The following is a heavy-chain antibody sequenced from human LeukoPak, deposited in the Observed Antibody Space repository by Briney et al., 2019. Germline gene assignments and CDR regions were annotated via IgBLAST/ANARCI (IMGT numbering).Heavy chain of an antibody. J-gene: IGHJ4*02. CDR1: GFTFSSYA. CDR2: ISGSGGST. D-gene: IGHD3-16*02. CDR3: AKVGVRLGELSPLDY. V-gene: IGHV3-23*01. Sequence: QPGGSLRLSCAASGFTFSSYAMSWVRQAPRKGLEWVSAISGSGGSTYYADSVKGRFTISRDNSKNTLYLQMNSLRAEDTAVYYCAKVGVRLGELSPLDYWGQGTLVTVSS.